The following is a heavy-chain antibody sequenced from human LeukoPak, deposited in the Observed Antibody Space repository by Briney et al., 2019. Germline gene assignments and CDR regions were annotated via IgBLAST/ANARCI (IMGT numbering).Heavy chain of an antibody. J-gene: IGHJ4*02. V-gene: IGHV4-4*08. Sequence: SETLSLTCTVSDGSISNYYWSWVRQPPGKGLEWIAYIDNSGSTNYNPSLRSRVTISIDTSRNQFSLKLSSVTAADTAVYYCARGRIAVAVPDYWGQGILVTVSS. CDR2: IDNSGST. D-gene: IGHD6-19*01. CDR3: ARGRIAVAVPDY. CDR1: DGSISNYY.